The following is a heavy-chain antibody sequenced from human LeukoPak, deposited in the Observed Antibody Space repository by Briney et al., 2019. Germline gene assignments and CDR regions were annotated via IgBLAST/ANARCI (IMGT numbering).Heavy chain of an antibody. V-gene: IGHV1-69*13. D-gene: IGHD6-19*01. CDR3: ARDVLRYSSGWYGYYFDY. Sequence: SVKVSCKASGGTFSSYAISWVRQAPGQGLEWMGGIIPIFGTANYAQKFQGRVTITADESTSTAYMELSSLRPEDTAVYYCARDVLRYSSGWYGYYFDYWGQGTLVSVSS. CDR2: IIPIFGTA. CDR1: GGTFSSYA. J-gene: IGHJ4*02.